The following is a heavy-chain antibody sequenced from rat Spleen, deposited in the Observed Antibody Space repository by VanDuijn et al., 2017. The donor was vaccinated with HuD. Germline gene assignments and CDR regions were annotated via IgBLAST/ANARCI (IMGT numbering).Heavy chain of an antibody. Sequence: EVQLVESGGGLVQPGRSLKLSCVASGFTFNNYWMTWIRQAPGKGLEWVASITNAAGKVHYPDSVKGRFTISRDNAKSTLYLQMDSLRPEDTATYYCTCWFAYWGQGTLVTVSS. CDR1: GFTFNNYW. J-gene: IGHJ3*01. CDR3: TCWFAY. CDR2: ITNAAGKV. V-gene: IGHV5-31*01.